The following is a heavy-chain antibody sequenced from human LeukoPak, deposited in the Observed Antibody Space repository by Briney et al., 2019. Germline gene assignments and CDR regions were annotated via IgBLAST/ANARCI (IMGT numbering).Heavy chain of an antibody. CDR3: ASELNYFYSRGYPGPSLFEH. CDR2: IYLSENT. Sequence: PSETLSLTCSLSRGVKSLDYWTSLWQPPGKGLEWIGYIYLSENTNYNPTLRSRVSMSVDTSKSQYSLNLRSVTAADTAVYYCASELNYFYSRGYPGPSLFEHGGPGARVTVSS. D-gene: IGHD3-22*01. J-gene: IGHJ5*02. V-gene: IGHV4-59*01. CDR1: RGVKSLDY.